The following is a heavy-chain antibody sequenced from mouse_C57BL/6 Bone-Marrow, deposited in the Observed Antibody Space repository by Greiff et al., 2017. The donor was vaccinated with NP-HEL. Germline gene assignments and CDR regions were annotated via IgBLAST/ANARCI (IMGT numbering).Heavy chain of an antibody. V-gene: IGHV3-6*01. Sequence: EVQLVESGPGLVKPSQSLSLTCSVTGYSIISGYYWNWIRQFPGNKLEWMAYISYDGSTNYNPSLKNRISITRTISKNQFFLLLTSVTTEDTATYYGAREGDYYSSPFAYWGRGTRVTVTA. D-gene: IGHD1-1*01. J-gene: IGHJ3*01. CDR3: AREGDYYSSPFAY. CDR1: GYSIISGYY. CDR2: ISYDGST.